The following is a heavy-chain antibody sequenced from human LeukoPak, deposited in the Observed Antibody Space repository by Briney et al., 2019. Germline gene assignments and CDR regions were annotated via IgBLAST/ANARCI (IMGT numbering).Heavy chain of an antibody. Sequence: GGSLRLSCAASGFTFDDYAMHWVRQAPGKGLEWVSGISWNSGNIGYADSVRGRFTISRDNAKNSLYLQMNSLRAEDMALYYCAKGGGNLFSNWFDPWGQGTLVTVSS. J-gene: IGHJ5*02. CDR2: ISWNSGNI. CDR3: AKGGGNLFSNWFDP. D-gene: IGHD4-23*01. CDR1: GFTFDDYA. V-gene: IGHV3-9*03.